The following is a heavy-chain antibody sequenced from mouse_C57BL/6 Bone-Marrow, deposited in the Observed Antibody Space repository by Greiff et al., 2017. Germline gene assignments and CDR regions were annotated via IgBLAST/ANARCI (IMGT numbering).Heavy chain of an antibody. V-gene: IGHV1-81*01. CDR2: IYPRSGNT. Sequence: QVQLQQSGAELARPGASVKLSCTASGYTFTSYGISWVKQRTGQGLEWIGEIYPRSGNTYYNEKFKGKATLTAGKSSSTAYMELRSLTSEDSAVYFCARGNFDYWGQGTTLTVSS. CDR1: GYTFTSYG. CDR3: ARGNFDY. J-gene: IGHJ2*01.